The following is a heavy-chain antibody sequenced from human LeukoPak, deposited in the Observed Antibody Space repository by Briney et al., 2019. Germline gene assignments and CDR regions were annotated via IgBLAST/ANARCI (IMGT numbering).Heavy chain of an antibody. Sequence: GGSLRLSCAASGFTFSTYTMNWVRQAPGKGLEWVSYILNSGTTTYYADSVKGRFTISRDNAKNSLYLQMNSLRAEDTGVYYCARDPPDYWGQGILVTVSS. CDR1: GFTFSTYT. CDR3: ARDPPDY. J-gene: IGHJ4*02. V-gene: IGHV3-48*04. CDR2: ILNSGTTT.